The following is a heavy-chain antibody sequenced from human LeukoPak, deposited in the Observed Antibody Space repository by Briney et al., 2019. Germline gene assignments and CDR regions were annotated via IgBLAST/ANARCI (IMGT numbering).Heavy chain of an antibody. D-gene: IGHD3-10*01. V-gene: IGHV3-53*01. Sequence: GGSLRLSCAASGFTVSSNYMSWVRQAPGKGLEWVSVIYSGGSTYYADSVKGRFTISRDNAKNSLYLQMNSLRAEDTAVYYCARSGAGGGYYYYYGMDVWGQGTTVTVSS. J-gene: IGHJ6*02. CDR3: ARSGAGGGYYYYYGMDV. CDR1: GFTVSSNY. CDR2: IYSGGST.